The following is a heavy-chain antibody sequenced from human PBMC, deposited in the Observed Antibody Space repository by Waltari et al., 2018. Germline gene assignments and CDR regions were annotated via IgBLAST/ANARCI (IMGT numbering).Heavy chain of an antibody. D-gene: IGHD4-17*01. J-gene: IGHJ2*01. CDR1: GFTFSCYW. V-gene: IGHV3-7*01. Sequence: EVQLVESGGGLVQPGGSLRLSCAASGFTFSCYWMSWVRPAPGKGLEWVANIKQDGSEKYYVDSVKGRFTISRDNAKNSLYLQMNSLRAEDTAVYYCARENGDYAWYFDLWGRGTLVTVSS. CDR3: ARENGDYAWYFDL. CDR2: IKQDGSEK.